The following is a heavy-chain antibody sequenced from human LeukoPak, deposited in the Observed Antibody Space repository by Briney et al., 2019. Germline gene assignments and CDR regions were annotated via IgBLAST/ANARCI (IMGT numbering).Heavy chain of an antibody. Sequence: ASVKVSCKASGGTLSSYAISWVRQAPGQGLEWMGGIIPILGIANYAQKFQGRVTITADKSTSTAYMELSSLRSEDTAVYYCAAYYYGSGSYYSNFDYWGQGTLVTVSS. D-gene: IGHD3-10*01. CDR3: AAYYYGSGSYYSNFDY. CDR2: IIPILGIA. V-gene: IGHV1-69*10. CDR1: GGTLSSYA. J-gene: IGHJ4*02.